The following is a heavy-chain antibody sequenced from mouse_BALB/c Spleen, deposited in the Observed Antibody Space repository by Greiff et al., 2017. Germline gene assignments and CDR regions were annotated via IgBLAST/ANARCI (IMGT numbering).Heavy chain of an antibody. V-gene: IGHV1-5*01. Sequence: VQLKESGTVLARPGASVKMSCKASGYSFTSYWMHWVKQRPGQGLEWIGAIYPGNSDTSYNQKFKGKAKLTADTSASTAYMKLSSLTNEDSAVYYCTRDDYDVDYWGQGTTLTVSS. CDR1: GYSFTSYW. CDR3: TRDDYDVDY. D-gene: IGHD2-4*01. CDR2: IYPGNSDT. J-gene: IGHJ2*01.